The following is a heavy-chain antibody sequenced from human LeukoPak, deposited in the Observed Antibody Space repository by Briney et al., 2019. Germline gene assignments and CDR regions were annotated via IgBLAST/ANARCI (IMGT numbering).Heavy chain of an antibody. V-gene: IGHV3-7*01. J-gene: IGHJ6*03. CDR1: GFTFSSYG. CDR3: ARDGITGTNLGIRYQYFYYMDV. CDR2: IKQDGSEK. Sequence: GGSLRLSCAASGFTFSSYGMHWVRQAPGKGLEWVANIKQDGSEKYYVDSVKGRFTISRDNAKNSLYLQMNSLRAEDTAVYYCARDGITGTNLGIRYQYFYYMDVWGKGTTVTVSS. D-gene: IGHD1-7*01.